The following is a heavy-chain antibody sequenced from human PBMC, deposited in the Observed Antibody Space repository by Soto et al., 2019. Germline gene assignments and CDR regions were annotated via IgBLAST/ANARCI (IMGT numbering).Heavy chain of an antibody. D-gene: IGHD5-18*01. CDR2: IYYSGST. Sequence: PSETLSLTCTVSGGSISSGGYYWSWIRQHPGKGLEWIGYIYYSGSTYYNPSLKSRVTISVDTSKNQFSLKLSSVTAADTAVYYCAREGIQLWAYYFDYWGQGTLVTVS. V-gene: IGHV4-31*03. J-gene: IGHJ4*02. CDR3: AREGIQLWAYYFDY. CDR1: GGSISSGGYY.